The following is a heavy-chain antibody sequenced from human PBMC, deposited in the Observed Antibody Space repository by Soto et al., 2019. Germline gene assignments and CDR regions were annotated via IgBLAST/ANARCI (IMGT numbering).Heavy chain of an antibody. CDR1: GFTFSSYW. V-gene: IGHV3-7*01. J-gene: IGHJ4*02. CDR3: ATVYNDFWSGPHSFDY. CDR2: IKQDGSEK. Sequence: AGGSLRLSCAASGFTFSSYWMSWVRQAPGKGLEWVANIKQDGSEKYYVDSVKGRFTISRDNAKNSLYLQMNSLRAEDTAVYYCATVYNDFWSGPHSFDYWGQGTLVTVSS. D-gene: IGHD3-3*01.